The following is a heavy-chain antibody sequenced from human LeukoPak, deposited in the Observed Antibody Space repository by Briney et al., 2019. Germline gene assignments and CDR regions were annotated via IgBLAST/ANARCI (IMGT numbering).Heavy chain of an antibody. CDR2: IYYSGST. D-gene: IGHD5-24*01. Sequence: SETLSLTCTVPGGSISSSSYYWGWIRQPPGKGLEWIGSIYYSGSTYYNPSLKSRVTISVDTSKNQFSLKLSSVTAADTAVYYCARAEGKMATITGWWFDPWGQGTLVTVSS. CDR1: GGSISSSSYY. CDR3: ARAEGKMATITGWWFDP. V-gene: IGHV4-39*07. J-gene: IGHJ5*02.